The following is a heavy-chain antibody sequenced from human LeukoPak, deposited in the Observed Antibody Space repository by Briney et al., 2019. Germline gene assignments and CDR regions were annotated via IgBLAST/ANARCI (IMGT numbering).Heavy chain of an antibody. Sequence: GGSLRLSCAASGFTFSSHWVQWVRQVPGKGLVWVSRINSDGSDTNYADSVKGRFTISRGNAKNTVYLQMNSLRVEDAAVYYCARGSHHFDSWGQGTLVTVSS. CDR2: INSDGSDT. CDR3: ARGSHHFDS. J-gene: IGHJ5*01. CDR1: GFTFSSHW. V-gene: IGHV3-74*01.